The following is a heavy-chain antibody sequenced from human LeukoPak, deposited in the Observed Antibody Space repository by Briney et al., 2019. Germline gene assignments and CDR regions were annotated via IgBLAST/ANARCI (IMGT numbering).Heavy chain of an antibody. J-gene: IGHJ4*02. Sequence: GESLKISCKASGYSFTAHWIGWVRQMPGKGLEGVAIIYPADSDTRYSPSFQGQVTISADKSISTAYLHWTSLKASDSAMYYCAKGWRGDYDPATDWGQGTLVTVSS. V-gene: IGHV5-51*01. CDR2: IYPADSDT. CDR3: AKGWRGDYDPATD. CDR1: GYSFTAHW. D-gene: IGHD3-22*01.